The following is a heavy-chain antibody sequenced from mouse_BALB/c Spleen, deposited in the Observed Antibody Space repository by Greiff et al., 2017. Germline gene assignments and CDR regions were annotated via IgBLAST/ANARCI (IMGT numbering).Heavy chain of an antibody. CDR2: INPGSGGT. D-gene: IGHD1-1*01. CDR1: GYAFTNYL. CDR3: ARNYGSSRDY. V-gene: IGHV1-54*01. J-gene: IGHJ2*01. Sequence: VQLVESGAELVRPGTSVKVSCKASGYAFTNYLIEWVKQRPGQGLEWIGVINPGSGGTNYNEKFKGKATLTADKSSSTAYMQLSSLTSDDSAVYFCARNYGSSRDYWGQGTTLTVSS.